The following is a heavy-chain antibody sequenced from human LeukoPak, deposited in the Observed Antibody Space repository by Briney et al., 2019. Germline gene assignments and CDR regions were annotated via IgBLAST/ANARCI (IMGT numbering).Heavy chain of an antibody. CDR2: ISGSGGST. V-gene: IGHV3-23*01. Sequence: PGGSLRLSCAASAFTFSSCAMHWVRQAPGKGLEWVSSISGSGGSTYYADSVKGRFTISRDNSKNTLYLQMNSLRAEDTAVYHCAKDRGSTVTIWFDSWGQGTLVTASA. CDR3: AKDRGSTVTIWFDS. D-gene: IGHD4-17*01. J-gene: IGHJ5*01. CDR1: AFTFSSCA.